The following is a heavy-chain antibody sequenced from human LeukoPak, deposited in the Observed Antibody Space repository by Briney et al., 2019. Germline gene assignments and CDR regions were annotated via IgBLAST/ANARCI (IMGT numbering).Heavy chain of an antibody. D-gene: IGHD6-19*01. Sequence: SETLSLTCTVSGGSISTYYWSWIRQPPGKGLEWIGYVYYSGATNYNPSLKSRVTISLDTSKNQFSLRLTSVTAADTAVYYCARRLAVTGIYCFDHWGQGTPVTVSS. CDR3: ARRLAVTGIYCFDH. CDR1: GGSISTYY. V-gene: IGHV4-59*08. CDR2: VYYSGAT. J-gene: IGHJ4*02.